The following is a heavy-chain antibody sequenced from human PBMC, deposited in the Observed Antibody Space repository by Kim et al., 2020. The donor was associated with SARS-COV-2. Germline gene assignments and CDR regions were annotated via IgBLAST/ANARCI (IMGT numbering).Heavy chain of an antibody. CDR3: ARERCSSTSCYVPSNYGMDV. D-gene: IGHD2-2*01. CDR2: INPNSGGT. V-gene: IGHV1-2*02. Sequence: ASVKVSCKASGYTFTGYYMHWVRQAPGQGLEWMGWINPNSGGTNYAQKFQGRVTMTRDTSISTAYMELSRLRSDDTAVYYCARERCSSTSCYVPSNYGMDVWGQGTTVTVSS. J-gene: IGHJ6*02. CDR1: GYTFTGYY.